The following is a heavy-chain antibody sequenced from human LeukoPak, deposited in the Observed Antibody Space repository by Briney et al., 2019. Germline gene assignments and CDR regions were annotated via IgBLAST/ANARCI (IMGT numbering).Heavy chain of an antibody. CDR1: GGSISSSIYY. CDR3: ARLIAAAGTRYFDY. Sequence: SETLSLTCTVSGGSISSSIYYWGWIRQPPGKGLEWIDSIYYSGSTYYNSSLGSRVTISVDTSKNQFSLKLSSVTAADTAVYYCARLIAAAGTRYFDYWGQGTLVTVSS. J-gene: IGHJ4*02. CDR2: IYYSGST. D-gene: IGHD6-13*01. V-gene: IGHV4-39*01.